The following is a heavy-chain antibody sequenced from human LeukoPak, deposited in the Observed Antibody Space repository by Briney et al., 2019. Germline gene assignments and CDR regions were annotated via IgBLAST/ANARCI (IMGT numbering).Heavy chain of an antibody. J-gene: IGHJ4*02. CDR2: IKQDGSEK. Sequence: GGSLRLFCAASGFTFSSYWMSWVRQAPGKGLEWVANIKQDGSEKYYVDSVKGRFTISRDNAKNSLYLQMNSLRAEDTAVYYCARVPNRRITIFGVVIKAPPGDYWGQGTLVTVSS. V-gene: IGHV3-7*01. CDR3: ARVPNRRITIFGVVIKAPPGDY. CDR1: GFTFSSYW. D-gene: IGHD3-3*01.